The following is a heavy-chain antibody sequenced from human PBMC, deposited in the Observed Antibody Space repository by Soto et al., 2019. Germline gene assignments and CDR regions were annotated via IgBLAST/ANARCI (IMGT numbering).Heavy chain of an antibody. Sequence: GSLKISCKGSGYSFTSYWIGWVRQMPGKGLEWMGIIYPGGSDTRYSPSFQGQVTISADKSISTAYLQWSSLKASDTAMYYCSRHVGIYGYDLDYWGQGTLVTVSS. J-gene: IGHJ4*02. V-gene: IGHV5-51*01. CDR3: SRHVGIYGYDLDY. CDR1: GYSFTSYW. CDR2: IYPGGSDT. D-gene: IGHD5-12*01.